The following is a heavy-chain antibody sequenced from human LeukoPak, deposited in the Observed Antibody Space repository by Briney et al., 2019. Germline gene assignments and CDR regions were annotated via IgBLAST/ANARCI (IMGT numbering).Heavy chain of an antibody. CDR2: IRTKAHGGTA. D-gene: IGHD4-11*01. J-gene: IGHJ4*02. CDR3: SRDPTTIARGYFDY. CDR1: GFTFSDYA. V-gene: IGHV3-49*03. Sequence: GGSLRLSCTASGFTFSDYAMSWFRQAPGKGVDWVGFIRTKAHGGTAEYAASVKDRFTISRDDSKSIAHLQMNSLKIEDTAVYYCSRDPTTIARGYFDYWGQGTLVTVSS.